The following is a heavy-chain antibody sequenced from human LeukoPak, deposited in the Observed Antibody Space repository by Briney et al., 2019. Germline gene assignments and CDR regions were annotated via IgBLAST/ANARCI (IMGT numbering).Heavy chain of an antibody. CDR3: ARQTGSGLFILP. V-gene: IGHV4-39*01. CDR2: IYYSGNT. Sequence: SETLSLTCTVSGGSISSRPYSWGWIRQPPGKGLEWIGSIYYSGNTYYNASLKSQVSISIDTSKNQFSLRLTSVTAADTAVYYCARQTGSGLFILPGGQGTLVTVSS. D-gene: IGHD3/OR15-3a*01. J-gene: IGHJ4*02. CDR1: GGSISSRPYS.